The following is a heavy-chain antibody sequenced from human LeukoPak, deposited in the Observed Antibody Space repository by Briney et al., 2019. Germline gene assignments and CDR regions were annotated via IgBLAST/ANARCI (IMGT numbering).Heavy chain of an antibody. CDR2: IYHSGST. CDR1: GGSISSGGYS. V-gene: IGHV4-30-2*01. Sequence: SQTLSLTCAVSGGSISSGGYSWSWIRQPPGKGLEWIGYIYHSGSTYYNPSLKSRVTISVDRSKNQFSLKLSSVTAADTAVYYCARDSSYDSSGYYGALDIWGQGTVVTVSS. CDR3: ARDSSYDSSGYYGALDI. D-gene: IGHD3-22*01. J-gene: IGHJ3*02.